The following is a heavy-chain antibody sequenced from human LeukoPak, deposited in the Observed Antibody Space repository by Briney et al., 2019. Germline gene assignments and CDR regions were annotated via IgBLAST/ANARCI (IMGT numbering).Heavy chain of an antibody. Sequence: PGGSLRLSCAASGFTFNTYWMNWVRQAPGKGLEWVANINQNGSERFYVDSVKGRFTISRDNSKNTLYLQMNSLRAEDTAVYYCAKDGLRFLEWLSSNPGYYYYYYMDVWGKGTTVTVSS. CDR3: AKDGLRFLEWLSSNPGYYYYYYMDV. J-gene: IGHJ6*03. D-gene: IGHD3-3*01. V-gene: IGHV3-7*03. CDR2: INQNGSER. CDR1: GFTFNTYW.